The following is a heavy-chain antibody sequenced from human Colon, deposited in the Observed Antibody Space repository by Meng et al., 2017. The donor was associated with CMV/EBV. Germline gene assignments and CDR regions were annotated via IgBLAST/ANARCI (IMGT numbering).Heavy chain of an antibody. CDR3: ARAKDAVFGAVITSARNYYGMDV. Sequence: ASVKVSCKASGYTFTGYYMHWVRQAPGQGLEWMGWINPNSGGTNYAQKFQGRVTMTRDTSISTAYMELSRLRSDDTAVYYCARAKDAVFGAVITSARNYYGMDVWGQGTTVTVSS. V-gene: IGHV1-2*02. CDR2: INPNSGGT. CDR1: GYTFTGYY. J-gene: IGHJ6*02. D-gene: IGHD3-3*01.